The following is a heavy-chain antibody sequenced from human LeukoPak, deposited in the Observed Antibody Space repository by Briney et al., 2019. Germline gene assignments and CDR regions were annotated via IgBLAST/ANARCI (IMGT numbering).Heavy chain of an antibody. D-gene: IGHD4-17*01. J-gene: IGHJ6*02. CDR1: GYSFTSYR. V-gene: IGHV5-51*01. CDR3: ARHRGSSYGDNYYGMDV. CDR2: IYPGDSDT. Sequence: GESLKISCKGSGYSFTSYRIGWVRQMPGKGLEWMGIIYPGDSDTRYSPSFQGQVTISADKSISTAYLQWSSLKASDTAMYYCARHRGSSYGDNYYGMDVWGQGTTVTVSS.